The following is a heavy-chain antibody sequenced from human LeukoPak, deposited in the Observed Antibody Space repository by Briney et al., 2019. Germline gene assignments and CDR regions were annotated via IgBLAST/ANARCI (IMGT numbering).Heavy chain of an antibody. CDR2: IWYDGSIQ. D-gene: IGHD2-15*01. CDR3: AREGYCSGGSCYGSYY. Sequence: GRSLRLSCAASGVTFSSYGMHWVRQAPGKGLEWVAAIWYDGSIQYYADSVKGRFTISRDNSKNTLYLQMDSLRAEDTAVYYCAREGYCSGGSCYGSYYWGQGTLVSVSS. V-gene: IGHV3-33*08. J-gene: IGHJ4*02. CDR1: GVTFSSYG.